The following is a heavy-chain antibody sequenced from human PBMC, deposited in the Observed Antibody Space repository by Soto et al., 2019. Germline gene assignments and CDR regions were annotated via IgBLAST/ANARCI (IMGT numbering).Heavy chain of an antibody. V-gene: IGHV1-2*02. CDR1: GYTFTSYY. CDR2: INPDSGVT. Sequence: QVQVVQSGAEVKKPGASVKVSCKASGYTFTSYYMHWVRQAPGQGLEWMGWINPDSGVTYYPHKFQDRVTMTRDTSISTAYMELSRLTSDDTALYYCARDRGVRDVWGQGTTVIVSS. D-gene: IGHD2-8*01. CDR3: ARDRGVRDV. J-gene: IGHJ6*02.